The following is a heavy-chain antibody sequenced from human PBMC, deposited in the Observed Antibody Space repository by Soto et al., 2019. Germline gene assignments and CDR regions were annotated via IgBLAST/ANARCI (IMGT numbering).Heavy chain of an antibody. Sequence: QVALVQSGAEVQEPGASVRISCEASGYTFTSYGIHWVRQAPGQRLEGMGWINTCSSNTRYSPEFQARVTITRDTSASTAYMELNSLRSEDTAVYSCARAMPTAGYIYFEQWGQGTLVTVSS. V-gene: IGHV1-3*04. CDR1: GYTFTSYG. J-gene: IGHJ4*02. CDR3: ARAMPTAGYIYFEQ. CDR2: INTCSSNT. D-gene: IGHD3-9*01.